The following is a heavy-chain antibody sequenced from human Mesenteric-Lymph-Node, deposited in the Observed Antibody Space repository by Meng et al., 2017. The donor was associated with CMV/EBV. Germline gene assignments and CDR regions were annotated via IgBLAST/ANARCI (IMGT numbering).Heavy chain of an antibody. CDR2: IIPILGIA. CDR1: GGTFSSYT. J-gene: IGHJ4*02. Sequence: SVKVSCKASGGTFSSYTISWVRQAPGQGLEWMGRIIPILGIANYAQKFQGRVTITADKSTSTAYMELSSLRSEDTAVYYCARDPNNPYDFWSGYQSDYWGQGTLVTVSS. V-gene: IGHV1-69*04. CDR3: ARDPNNPYDFWSGYQSDY. D-gene: IGHD3-3*01.